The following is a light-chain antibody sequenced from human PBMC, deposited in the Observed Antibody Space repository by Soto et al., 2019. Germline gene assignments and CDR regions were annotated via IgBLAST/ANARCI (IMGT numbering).Light chain of an antibody. Sequence: DIQMTQSPSTLSASVGDRVTITCRASQSISSWMAWYQQKAGKAPKLLIYDASSLDSGVPSRFSGRGSGTEFTLTISSLQPDDFATYYCQQYNSYSPYTFGQRTKLEIK. CDR3: QQYNSYSPYT. J-gene: IGKJ2*01. V-gene: IGKV1-5*01. CDR1: QSISSW. CDR2: DAS.